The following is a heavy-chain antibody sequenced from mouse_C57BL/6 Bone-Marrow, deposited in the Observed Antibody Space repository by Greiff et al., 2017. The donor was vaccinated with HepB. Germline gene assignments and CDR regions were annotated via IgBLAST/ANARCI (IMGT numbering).Heavy chain of an antibody. V-gene: IGHV1-19*01. CDR1: GYTFTDYY. D-gene: IGHD4-1*01. J-gene: IGHJ4*01. Sequence: EVQLQQSGPVLVKPGASVKMSCKASGYTFTDYYMNWVKQSHGKSLEWIGVINPYNGGTSYNQKFKGKATLTVDKSSSTAYMELNSLTSEDSAVYYCARSNWVLYYYAMDYWGQGTSVTVS. CDR2: INPYNGGT. CDR3: ARSNWVLYYYAMDY.